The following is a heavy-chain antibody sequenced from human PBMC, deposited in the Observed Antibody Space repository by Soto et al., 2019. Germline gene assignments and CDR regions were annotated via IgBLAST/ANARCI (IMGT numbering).Heavy chain of an antibody. V-gene: IGHV3-33*01. CDR1: GFTFSSYG. Sequence: SCVASGFTFSSYGMHWVRQAPGKGLEWVAVIWYDGSHTYYADSVKGRFTISRDNSRNTLYLQMNSLRAEDTAVYYCARDRSSYFDYWGQGALVTVSS. CDR2: IWYDGSHT. J-gene: IGHJ4*02. CDR3: ARDRSSYFDY.